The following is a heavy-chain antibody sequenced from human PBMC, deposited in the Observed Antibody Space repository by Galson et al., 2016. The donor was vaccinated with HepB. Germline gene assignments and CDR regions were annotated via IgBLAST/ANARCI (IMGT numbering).Heavy chain of an antibody. CDR3: RHYYDSSGNGGDY. CDR2: IIAMFGTT. J-gene: IGHJ4*02. CDR1: GGTLSLHA. V-gene: IGHV1-69*13. D-gene: IGHD3-22*01. Sequence: SVKVSCKASGGTLSLHAINWVRQAPGQGLEWMGGIIAMFGTTKYAQKFQGRVTITADESTSTAYMELSSLRSEDTAVYYCRHYYDSSGNGGDYWGQGTLVTVSS.